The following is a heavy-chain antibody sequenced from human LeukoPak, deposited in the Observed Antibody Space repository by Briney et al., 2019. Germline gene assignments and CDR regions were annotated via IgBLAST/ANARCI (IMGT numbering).Heavy chain of an antibody. CDR2: ISWNSGSI. J-gene: IGHJ5*02. Sequence: QSGRSLRLSCAASGFTFDDYAMHWVRQAPGKGLEWVSGISWNSGSIGYADSVKGRFTISRDNAKNSLYLQMNSLRAEDTALYYCAKGGYSYGRAWLDPWGQGTLVTVSS. CDR3: AKGGYSYGRAWLDP. V-gene: IGHV3-9*01. CDR1: GFTFDDYA. D-gene: IGHD5-18*01.